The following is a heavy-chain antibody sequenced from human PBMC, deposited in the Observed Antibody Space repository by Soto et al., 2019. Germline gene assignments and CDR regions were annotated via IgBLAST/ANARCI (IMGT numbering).Heavy chain of an antibody. CDR2: ISSSGSGL. V-gene: IGHV3-48*03. CDR1: GFRFSIYE. D-gene: IGHD6-19*01. Sequence: PGGSLRLSFTASGFRFSIYEMNWVRQAQGKGLEWVSYISSSGSGLYYADSVKGRFTISRDNSKNTLYLQMNSLRAEDTAVYYCAKSVALPIDAFDIWGQGTMVTVSS. CDR3: AKSVALPIDAFDI. J-gene: IGHJ3*02.